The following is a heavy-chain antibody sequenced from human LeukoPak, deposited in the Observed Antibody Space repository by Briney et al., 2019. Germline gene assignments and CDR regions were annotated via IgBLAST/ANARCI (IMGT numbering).Heavy chain of an antibody. J-gene: IGHJ3*02. CDR2: ISSSSSYI. V-gene: IGHV3-21*01. Sequence: GGSLRLSCAASGFTFSSYSMNWVRQAPGKGLEWVSSISSSSSYIYYADSVKGRFTISRDNAKNSLYLQMNSLRAGDTAVYYCARLPRTDAFDIWGQGTMVTVSS. CDR1: GFTFSSYS. CDR3: ARLPRTDAFDI.